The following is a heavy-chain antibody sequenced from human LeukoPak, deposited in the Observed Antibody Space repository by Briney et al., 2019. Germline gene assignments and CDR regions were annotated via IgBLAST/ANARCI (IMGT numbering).Heavy chain of an antibody. Sequence: PGGSLRLSCVASGFTFSNYYMHWVRQAPGKGLEWVAIISDDGERKFYADSVRGRITISRDKSKSTLFLQMNSLRADDTAVYYCAKGSQDSGWYWGQGTLVTVSS. V-gene: IGHV3-30*18. CDR1: GFTFSNYY. CDR3: AKGSQDSGWY. D-gene: IGHD6-19*01. CDR2: ISDDGERK. J-gene: IGHJ4*02.